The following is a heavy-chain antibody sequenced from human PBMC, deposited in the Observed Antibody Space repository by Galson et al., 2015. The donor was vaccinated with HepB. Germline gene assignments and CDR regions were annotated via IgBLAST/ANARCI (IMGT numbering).Heavy chain of an antibody. CDR1: GYTFTSYG. D-gene: IGHD3-10*01. J-gene: IGHJ5*02. CDR2: ISAYNGNT. Sequence: SVKVSCKASGYTFTSYGISWVRQAPGQGLEWMGWISAYNGNTNYAQKLQGRVTMTTNTSTSTAYMELRSLRSDDTAVYYCARGLGITMVQGVIRSRGWFDPWGQGTLVTVSS. CDR3: ARGLGITMVQGVIRSRGWFDP. V-gene: IGHV1-18*01.